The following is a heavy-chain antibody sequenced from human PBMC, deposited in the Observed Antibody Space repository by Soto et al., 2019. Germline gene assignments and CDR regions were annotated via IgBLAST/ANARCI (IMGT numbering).Heavy chain of an antibody. CDR2: IDPSDNQT. CDR3: ARQIYDSDTGPNFQYYFDS. Sequence: GAYLKISCKGSGYSFARYRSNWVRQKPGKGLEWMGRIDPSDNQTYYSASFRGHVTISVTKSNTTVFLQWSSLRASHTAMYYCARQIYDSDTGPNFQYYFDSWGQGTPVTVSS. J-gene: IGHJ4*02. D-gene: IGHD3-22*01. CDR1: GYSFARYR. V-gene: IGHV5-10-1*01.